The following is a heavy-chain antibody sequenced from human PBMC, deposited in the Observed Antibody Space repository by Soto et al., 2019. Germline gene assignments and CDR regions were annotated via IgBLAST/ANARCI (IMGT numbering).Heavy chain of an antibody. J-gene: IGHJ4*02. CDR2: MYYSGST. Sequence: SETLSLTCTVSGGSISSYYCSWIRQPPGKGLEWIGYMYYSGSTNYNPSLKSRVTISVDTSKNQFSLKLSSVTAADTAVYYCARGPPFGYWGQGTLVTVSS. CDR1: GGSISSYY. CDR3: ARGPPFGY. V-gene: IGHV4-59*12.